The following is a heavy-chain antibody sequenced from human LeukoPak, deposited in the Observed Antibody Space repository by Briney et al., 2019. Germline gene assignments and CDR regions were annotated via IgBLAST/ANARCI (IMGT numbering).Heavy chain of an antibody. Sequence: ASVTVSCKASGYTFTSYGISWVRQAPGQGLEWMGWISAYNGNTNYAQKLQGRVTMTTDTSTSTAYMELRSLRSDDAAVYYCARSYSLFHAFVIWGQGTMVTVSS. CDR3: ARSYSLFHAFVI. CDR2: ISAYNGNT. CDR1: GYTFTSYG. D-gene: IGHD5-18*01. J-gene: IGHJ3*02. V-gene: IGHV1-18*01.